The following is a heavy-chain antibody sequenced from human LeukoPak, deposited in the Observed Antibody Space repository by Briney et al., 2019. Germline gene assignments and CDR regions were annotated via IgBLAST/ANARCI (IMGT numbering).Heavy chain of an antibody. CDR3: ARGGDYYGSGSPNWFDP. J-gene: IGHJ5*02. CDR1: GGSISSYY. V-gene: IGHV4-59*01. D-gene: IGHD3-10*01. CDR2: IYYSGST. Sequence: PSETLSLTCTVAGGSISSYYWSWVRQPPGKGLGWLGYIYYSGSTNYNPSLKSRVTISVDTSKNQFSLKLSSVTAADTAVYYCARGGDYYGSGSPNWFDPWGQGTLVTVSS.